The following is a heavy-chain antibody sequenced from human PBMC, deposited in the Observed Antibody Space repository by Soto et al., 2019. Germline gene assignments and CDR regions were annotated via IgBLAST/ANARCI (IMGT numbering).Heavy chain of an antibody. D-gene: IGHD3-10*01. CDR2: IYYSGST. CDR1: GGSISSGGYY. J-gene: IGHJ6*02. V-gene: IGHV4-31*03. CDR3: ARDLLYYYGSGSYYNLQDYYYYGMDV. Sequence: QVQLQESGPGLVKPSQTLSLTCTVSGGSISSGGYYWSWIRQHPGKGLEWIGYIYYSGSTYDNPSLKSRVTISVDTSKTHFSLKLSSVTAADTAVYYCARDLLYYYGSGSYYNLQDYYYYGMDVWGQGTTVTVSS.